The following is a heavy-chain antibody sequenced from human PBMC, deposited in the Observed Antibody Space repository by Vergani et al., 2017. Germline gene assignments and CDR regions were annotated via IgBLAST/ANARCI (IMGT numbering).Heavy chain of an antibody. D-gene: IGHD2-2*01. J-gene: IGHJ3*02. CDR1: GYTFTGYY. CDR3: ARDPPLYIIAYPYHKNDAFEI. CDR2: INPNSGGT. Sequence: QVQLVQSGAEVKKPGASVKVSCKASGYTFTGYYMHWVRQAPGQGLEWMGWINPNSGGTNYAQKFQGRVTMTRDTSISTAYMELSRLRSDDTALYYCARDPPLYIIAYPYHKNDAFEIWGQGTMVTVSS. V-gene: IGHV1-2*02.